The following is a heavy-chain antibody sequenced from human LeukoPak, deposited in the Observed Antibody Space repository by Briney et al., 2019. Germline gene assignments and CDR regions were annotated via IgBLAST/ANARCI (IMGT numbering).Heavy chain of an antibody. CDR1: GGSISSSSYY. CDR2: IYYSGST. D-gene: IGHD2-15*01. J-gene: IGHJ4*02. V-gene: IGHV4-39*01. Sequence: PETLSLTCTVSGGSISSSSYYWGWIRQPPGKGLEWIGSIYYSGSTYYNPSLKSRVTISVDTSKNQFSLKLSSVTAADTAVYYCARSFGAEGYCSGGSCYGVMSDYWGQGTLVTVSS. CDR3: ARSFGAEGYCSGGSCYGVMSDY.